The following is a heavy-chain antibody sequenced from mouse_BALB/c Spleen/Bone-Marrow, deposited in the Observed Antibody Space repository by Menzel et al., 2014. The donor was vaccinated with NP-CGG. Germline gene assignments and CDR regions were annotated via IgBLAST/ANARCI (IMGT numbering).Heavy chain of an antibody. V-gene: IGHV1-37*01. D-gene: IGHD2-1*01. CDR3: GRRGNYDAMYY. CDR2: INPYHGDT. Sequence: VQLKESGPELVKPGASVKISCKASGYSFTGYFMNWVRQSHGKSLEWIGRINPYHGDTFYNQNFKGKATLTVDKSSSTVYVEFLSLTSEDSAVYYCGRRGNYDAMYYWGQGTSVTVSS. J-gene: IGHJ4*01. CDR1: GYSFTGYF.